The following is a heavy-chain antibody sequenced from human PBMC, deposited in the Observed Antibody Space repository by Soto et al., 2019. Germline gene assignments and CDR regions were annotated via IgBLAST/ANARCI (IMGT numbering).Heavy chain of an antibody. CDR2: IIPIFGTA. V-gene: IGHV1-69*13. CDR3: ASGYSYGYYYYYGMDV. Sequence: SVKVSCKASGYTFTSYDISWVRQATGQGLEWMGGIIPIFGTANYAQKFQGRVTITADESTSTAYMELSSLRSEDTAVYYCASGYSYGYYYYYGMDVWGQGTTVTVSS. CDR1: GYTFTSYD. J-gene: IGHJ6*02. D-gene: IGHD5-18*01.